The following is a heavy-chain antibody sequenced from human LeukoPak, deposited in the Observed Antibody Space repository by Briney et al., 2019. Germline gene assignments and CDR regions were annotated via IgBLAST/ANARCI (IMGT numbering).Heavy chain of an antibody. CDR3: ARLLYGTGVAGTESDY. CDR2: INHSGST. CDR1: GGAFSDNY. V-gene: IGHV4-34*01. D-gene: IGHD6-19*01. Sequence: SETLSLTCAVYGGAFSDNYWSCIRQPPGKGLVWIGEINHSGSTNYNPSLKSRVTISVDTSKNQFSLKLSSVTAADTAVYYCARLLYGTGVAGTESDYWGQGTLVTVSS. J-gene: IGHJ4*02.